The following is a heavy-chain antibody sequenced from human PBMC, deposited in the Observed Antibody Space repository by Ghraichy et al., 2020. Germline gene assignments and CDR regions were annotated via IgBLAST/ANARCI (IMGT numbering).Heavy chain of an antibody. D-gene: IGHD3-22*01. J-gene: IGHJ5*02. CDR2: INPSGGST. CDR1: GYTFTSYY. Sequence: ASVKVSCKASGYTFTSYYMHWVRQAPGQGLEWMGIINPSGGSTSYAQKFQGRVTMTRDTSTSTVYMELSSLRSEDTAVYYCARETPDYDSSGYSDLWGQGTLVTVSS. V-gene: IGHV1-46*03. CDR3: ARETPDYDSSGYSDL.